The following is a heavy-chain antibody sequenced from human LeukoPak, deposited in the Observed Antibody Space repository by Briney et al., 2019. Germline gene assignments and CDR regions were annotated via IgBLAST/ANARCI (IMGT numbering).Heavy chain of an antibody. V-gene: IGHV3-48*01. CDR1: GFTFSSYS. CDR3: XXXXXXXYYGSGSGAFDI. D-gene: IGHD3-10*01. Sequence: GGSLRLSCAASGFTFSSYSMNWVRQAPGKGLEWVSYISSSSSTIYYADSVKGRFTISRDNAKNSLYLQMNSLRAEDTAVYYXXXXXXXXYYGSGSGAFDIWGQGTMVTVSS. J-gene: IGHJ3*02. CDR2: ISSSSSTI.